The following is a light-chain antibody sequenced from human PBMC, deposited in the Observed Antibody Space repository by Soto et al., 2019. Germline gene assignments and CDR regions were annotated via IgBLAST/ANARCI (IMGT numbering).Light chain of an antibody. Sequence: QPVLTQPPSVSAAYRQKGTITCSESSSNIGNNVVSWYQQLPGTAPKLLISENNRRPSGIPDRFSGSKSATSATLGITGLQTGDEADYFCGTWDSSLNSYVFGTGTKVTVL. CDR3: GTWDSSLNSYV. J-gene: IGLJ1*01. V-gene: IGLV1-51*02. CDR2: ENN. CDR1: SSNIGNNV.